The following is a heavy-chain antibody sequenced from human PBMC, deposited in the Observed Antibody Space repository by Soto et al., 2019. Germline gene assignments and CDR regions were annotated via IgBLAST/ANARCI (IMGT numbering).Heavy chain of an antibody. V-gene: IGHV3-9*01. CDR2: ISWNSGSI. D-gene: IGHD2-15*01. CDR3: ARGGLYCSYYSYGMDV. CDR1: GFTFDDYA. Sequence: EVQLVESGGGLVQPGRSLRLSCAASGFTFDDYAMHWVRQAPGKGLEWVSGISWNSGSIGYADSVKGRFTISRDNAKNSLYLQMNSLRAEDTALYYCARGGLYCSYYSYGMDVWGQGTTVTVSS. J-gene: IGHJ6*02.